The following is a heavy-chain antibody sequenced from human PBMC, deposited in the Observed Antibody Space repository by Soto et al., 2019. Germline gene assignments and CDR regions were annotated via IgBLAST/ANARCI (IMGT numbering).Heavy chain of an antibody. D-gene: IGHD4-17*01. Sequence: RSLTCSVSGGSVSDKTYYWSWIRQPPGRRLEWIGYVYYSGTTNYNPSLKSRVTISVDLSKNRFSLRLSPVTTADTALYYCARTTAVPNTLRSRYFFDYWGQGTLVTVSS. V-gene: IGHV4-61*01. CDR3: ARTTAVPNTLRSRYFFDY. CDR2: VYYSGTT. J-gene: IGHJ4*02. CDR1: GGSVSDKTYY.